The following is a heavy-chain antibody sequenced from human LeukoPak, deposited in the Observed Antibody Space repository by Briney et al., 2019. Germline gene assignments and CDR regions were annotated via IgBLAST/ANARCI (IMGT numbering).Heavy chain of an antibody. Sequence: PGGSLRLSCAPSGFTLCSYSMNCVPHAPGEGLVLVSSINSSSTQIYDESSVQGRFTISRDNAKNSLYQQMNSLRAEDTDVYYCARAEYNWNWGQGTLVTVSS. CDR3: ARAEYNWN. J-gene: IGHJ4*02. CDR1: GFTLCSYS. CDR2: INSSSTQI. V-gene: IGHV3-21*01. D-gene: IGHD1-20*01.